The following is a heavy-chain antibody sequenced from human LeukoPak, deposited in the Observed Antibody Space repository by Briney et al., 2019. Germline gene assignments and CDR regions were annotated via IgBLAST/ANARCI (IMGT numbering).Heavy chain of an antibody. Sequence: SVTLSLTCAVSGGSISSGGFSWSWIRQPPGKGLEWIGYMYHGGSTYYNPSLESRVTISVDRSKNQFSLKLSSVTAADTAVYYCASTNDFGDYVGAWGQGTLVTVSS. D-gene: IGHD4-17*01. J-gene: IGHJ5*02. CDR1: GGSISSGGFS. CDR2: MYHGGST. CDR3: ASTNDFGDYVGA. V-gene: IGHV4-30-2*01.